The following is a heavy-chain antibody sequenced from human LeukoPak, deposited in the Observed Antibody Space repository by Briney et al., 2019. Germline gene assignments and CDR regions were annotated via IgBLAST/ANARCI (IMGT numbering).Heavy chain of an antibody. CDR1: GGSFSGYY. D-gene: IGHD6-6*01. Sequence: SETLSLTCAVYGGSFSGYYWSWIRQPPGKGLEWIGEINHSGSTYYNPSLKSRVTISVDTSKNQFSLKLSSVTAADTAVYYCARGLYSSSHFDYWGQGTLVTVSS. CDR3: ARGLYSSSHFDY. J-gene: IGHJ4*02. V-gene: IGHV4-34*01. CDR2: INHSGST.